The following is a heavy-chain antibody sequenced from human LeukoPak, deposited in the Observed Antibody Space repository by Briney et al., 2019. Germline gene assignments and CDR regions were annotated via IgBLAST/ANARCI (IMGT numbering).Heavy chain of an antibody. J-gene: IGHJ3*02. CDR3: ARVKADDAFDI. Sequence: GGSLRLSCTASGFTFSNYAMSWVRQAPGKGLEWVSVIYSGGATYYADSVKGRFSISRDNSKNTLYLQMNSLRVEDTAVYYCARVKADDAFDIWGQGTMVTVSS. CDR1: GFTFSNYA. CDR2: IYSGGAT. V-gene: IGHV3-53*01.